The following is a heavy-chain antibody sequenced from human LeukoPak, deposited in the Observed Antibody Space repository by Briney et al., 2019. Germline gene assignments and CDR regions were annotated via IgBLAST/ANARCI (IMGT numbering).Heavy chain of an antibody. CDR3: TRDNFSGQYYYDSSGYYYYFDY. D-gene: IGHD3-22*01. CDR1: GFTFGDYA. CDR2: IRSKAYGWTT. J-gene: IGHJ4*02. V-gene: IGHV3-49*04. Sequence: GGSLRLSCTASGFTFGDYAMSWVRQAPGKGLEWVGFIRSKAYGWTTEYAASVKGRFTISRDDSKSIAYLQMNSLKTEDTAVYYCTRDNFSGQYYYDSSGYYYYFDYWGQGTLVTVSS.